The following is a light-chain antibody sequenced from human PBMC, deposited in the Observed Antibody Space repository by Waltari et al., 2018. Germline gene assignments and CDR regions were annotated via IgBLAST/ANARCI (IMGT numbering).Light chain of an antibody. Sequence: IQVTQSPSSLSASVGDRVTITCQASQDISSYLNWYQQKAGKAPKLLIYDASNLETGVPSRFSGSGSGTDFTFTISSLQPEDIATYYCQQFGTFGQGTRLEIK. CDR1: QDISSY. CDR3: QQFGT. V-gene: IGKV1-33*01. J-gene: IGKJ5*01. CDR2: DAS.